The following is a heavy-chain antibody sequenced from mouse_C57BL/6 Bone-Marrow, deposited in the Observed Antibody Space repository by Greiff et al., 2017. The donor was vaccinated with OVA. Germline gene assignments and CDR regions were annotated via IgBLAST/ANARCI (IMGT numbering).Heavy chain of an antibody. Sequence: DVQLQESGAELVRPGASVKLSCTASGFNIKDYYMHWVKQRPEQGLEWIGRIDPEDGDTEYAPKFQGKATMPADTSSNTAYLQLSSRTSEDTAVYYCTAPEDYWGQGTTLTVSS. CDR2: IDPEDGDT. V-gene: IGHV14-1*01. CDR1: GFNIKDYY. J-gene: IGHJ2*01. CDR3: TAPEDY.